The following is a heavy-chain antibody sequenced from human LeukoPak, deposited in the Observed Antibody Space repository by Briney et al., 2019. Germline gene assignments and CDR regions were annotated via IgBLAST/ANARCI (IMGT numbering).Heavy chain of an antibody. V-gene: IGHV3-21*01. CDR1: GFTFTTYT. Sequence: GGSLRLSCAASGFTFTTYTMNWVRQAPGEGLEWVSSITSSSYIHYADSVRGRFTISRDNAKNSLYLQMSSLRAEDTAVYYCARDRYGDYAVDYWGRGTLVTVSS. CDR2: ITSSSYI. D-gene: IGHD4-17*01. CDR3: ARDRYGDYAVDY. J-gene: IGHJ4*02.